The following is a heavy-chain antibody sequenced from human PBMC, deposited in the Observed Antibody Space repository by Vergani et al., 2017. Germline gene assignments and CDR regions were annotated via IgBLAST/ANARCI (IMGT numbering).Heavy chain of an antibody. CDR2: IYYSGST. V-gene: IGHV4-31*03. D-gene: IGHD3-3*01. CDR3: ARAYRMTIFGVVPWGWFDP. Sequence: QVQLQESGPGLVKPSQTLSLTCTVSGGSISSGGYYWSWIRQHPGKGLEWIGYIYYSGSTYYNPSLKSRVTISVDTSKNQFSLKLSSVTAADTAVYYCARAYRMTIFGVVPWGWFDPWGQGTLVTVSS. CDR1: GGSISSGGYY. J-gene: IGHJ5*02.